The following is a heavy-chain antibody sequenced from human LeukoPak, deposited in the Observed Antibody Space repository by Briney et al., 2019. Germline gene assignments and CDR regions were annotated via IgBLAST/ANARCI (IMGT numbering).Heavy chain of an antibody. J-gene: IGHJ4*02. CDR1: GFTFSNAW. Sequence: GGSLRLSCAASGFTFSNAWMSWVRQAPGKGLEWVGRIKSKTDGGTTDYAAPVKGRFTISRDNSKNTLYLQMNSLRAEDTAVYYCARDFGAFAGSHYEDYFDYWGQGTLVTVSS. CDR2: IKSKTDGGTT. CDR3: ARDFGAFAGSHYEDYFDY. D-gene: IGHD3-10*01. V-gene: IGHV3-15*01.